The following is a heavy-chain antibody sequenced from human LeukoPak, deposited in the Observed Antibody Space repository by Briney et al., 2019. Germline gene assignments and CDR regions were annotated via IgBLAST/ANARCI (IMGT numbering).Heavy chain of an antibody. D-gene: IGHD6-6*01. CDR2: INHSGST. CDR1: GGSFSGYY. V-gene: IGHV4-34*01. CDR3: ARVFDSSSAGWVHYFDY. Sequence: SETLSLTCAVYGGSFSGYYWSWIRQPPGKGLEWIGEINHSGSTNYNPSLKSRVTISVDTSKNQFSLKLSSVTAADTAVYYCARVFDSSSAGWVHYFDYWGQGTLVTVSS. J-gene: IGHJ4*02.